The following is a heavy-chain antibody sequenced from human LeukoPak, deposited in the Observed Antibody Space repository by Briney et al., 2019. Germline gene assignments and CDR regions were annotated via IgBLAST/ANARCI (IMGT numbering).Heavy chain of an antibody. CDR1: GYTFTGYY. J-gene: IGHJ4*02. CDR2: INPNSGGT. D-gene: IGHD6-13*01. Sequence: ASVKVSCKASGYTFTGYYMHWVRQAPGQGLEWMGWINPNSGGTNYAQKFQGRVTMTRDTSISTAYMELSRLRSDGTAVYYCARGGAAAGIFGEYWGQGTLVTVSS. CDR3: ARGGAAAGIFGEY. V-gene: IGHV1-2*02.